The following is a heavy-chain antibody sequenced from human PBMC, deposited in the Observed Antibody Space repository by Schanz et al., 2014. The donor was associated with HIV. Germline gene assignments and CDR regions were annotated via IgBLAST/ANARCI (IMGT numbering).Heavy chain of an antibody. CDR2: ISGKNGET. D-gene: IGHD2-21*02. CDR1: GYTFSRSA. Sequence: QVQLVQSGTEVAQPGASVKVSCKASGYTFSRSAISWVRQAPGQGLEWMGWISGKNGETNYAQNFQGRVTMTTDTSASTTYMELTSLRSDDTAMYYCARSRYGDHPYYFDLWGQGTPVAVSS. V-gene: IGHV1-18*01. CDR3: ARSRYGDHPYYFDL. J-gene: IGHJ4*02.